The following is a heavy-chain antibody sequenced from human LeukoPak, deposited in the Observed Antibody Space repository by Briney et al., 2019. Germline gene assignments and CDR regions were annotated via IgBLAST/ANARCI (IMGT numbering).Heavy chain of an antibody. Sequence: ASVKVSCKASGYTFTSYYMHWVRQAPGQGLEWMGIINPSGGSTSYAQKFQGRVTMTRDTSTSTAYMELSSLRSEDTAVYYCAREGITMVRGVIIGYNWFDPWGQGTLVTVSS. J-gene: IGHJ5*02. D-gene: IGHD3-10*01. CDR3: AREGITMVRGVIIGYNWFDP. V-gene: IGHV1-46*01. CDR2: INPSGGST. CDR1: GYTFTSYY.